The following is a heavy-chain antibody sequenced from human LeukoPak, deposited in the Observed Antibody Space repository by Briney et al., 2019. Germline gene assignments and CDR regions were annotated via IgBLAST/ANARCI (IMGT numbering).Heavy chain of an antibody. J-gene: IGHJ4*02. V-gene: IGHV2-5*01. D-gene: IGHD2-2*02. CDR1: GFSLSTSGVG. CDR2: IYWNDDK. CDR3: AHTFHRYCSSTTCYTLFDS. Sequence: SGPTLVNPTETLTLTCSFSGFSLSTSGVGVDWIRQPPGKALEWLALIYWNDDKRYSPSLKSRLTITKDTSKNQVVLTMTNMDPVDTATYYCAHTFHRYCSSTTCYTLFDSWGQGTLVTVSS.